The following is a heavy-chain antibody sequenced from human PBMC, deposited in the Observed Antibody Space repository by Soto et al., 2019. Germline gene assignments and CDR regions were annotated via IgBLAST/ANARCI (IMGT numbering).Heavy chain of an antibody. J-gene: IGHJ6*02. CDR3: ARGGGCSSTSCYTGRGYYYYGMDV. CDR1: GGSISSYY. CDR2: IYTSGST. Sequence: QVQLQESGPGLVKPSETLSLTCTVSGGSISSYYWSWIRQPAGKGLEWIGRIYTSGSTNYNPSLKSRVPMSVDTSKNQFSLKLGSVTAADTAVYYCARGGGCSSTSCYTGRGYYYYGMDVWGQGTTVTVSS. V-gene: IGHV4-4*07. D-gene: IGHD2-2*02.